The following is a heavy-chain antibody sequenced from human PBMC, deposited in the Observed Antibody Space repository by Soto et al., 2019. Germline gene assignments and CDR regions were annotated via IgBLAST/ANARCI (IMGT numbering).Heavy chain of an antibody. CDR2: ISGSGGST. D-gene: IGHD2-15*01. J-gene: IGHJ3*02. CDR3: AKDSIVVVVAATLGAFDI. V-gene: IGHV3-23*01. CDR1: GFTFSSYA. Sequence: GGSLRLSCAASGFTFSSYAMSWVRQAPGKGLEWVSAISGSGGSTYYADSVKGRFTISRDNSKNTLYLQMNSLRAEDMAVYYCAKDSIVVVVAATLGAFDIWGQGTMVTVSS.